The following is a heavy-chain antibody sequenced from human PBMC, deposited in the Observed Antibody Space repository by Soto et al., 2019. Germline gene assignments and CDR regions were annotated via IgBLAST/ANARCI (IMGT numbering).Heavy chain of an antibody. CDR2: ISSSSSTI. CDR3: ERTHDYGDYHNAFDI. CDR1: GFTFSSYS. Sequence: GSLRLSCAASGFTFSSYSMNWVRQAPGKGLEWVSYISSSSSTIYYADSVKGRFTISRDNAKNSLYLQMNSLRAEDTAVYYCERTHDYGDYHNAFDIWGQGTMVTGSS. J-gene: IGHJ3*02. D-gene: IGHD4-17*01. V-gene: IGHV3-48*01.